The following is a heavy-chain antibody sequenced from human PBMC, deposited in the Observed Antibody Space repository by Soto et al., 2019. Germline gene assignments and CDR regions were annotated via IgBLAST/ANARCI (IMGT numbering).Heavy chain of an antibody. D-gene: IGHD2-15*01. CDR3: AKDYDEDIVVVVAATRAFDI. Sequence: AGGALRVSCGASGFTFSSYAMSWGRQAPGKGVEWVSGISWNSGSICYADSVKGRVTISRDNAKNTLYLQMNSLRAEDTALYYCAKDYDEDIVVVVAATRAFDIWGQGTMVTVSS. V-gene: IGHV3-9*01. CDR2: ISWNSGSI. CDR1: GFTFSSYA. J-gene: IGHJ3*02.